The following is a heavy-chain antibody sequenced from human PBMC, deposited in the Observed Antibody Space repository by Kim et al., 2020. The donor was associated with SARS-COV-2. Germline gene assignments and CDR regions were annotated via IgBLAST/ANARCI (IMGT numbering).Heavy chain of an antibody. Sequence: SETLSLTCTVSGGSIISYYWSWIRQPPGKGLEWIGYIYYSGSTNYNPSLKSRVTISVDTSKNQFSLKLSSVTAADTAVYYCASRYCSGGSCYWEYGFDP. CDR1: GGSIISYY. D-gene: IGHD2-15*01. J-gene: IGHJ5*02. CDR2: IYYSGST. CDR3: ASRYCSGGSCYWEYGFDP. V-gene: IGHV4-59*01.